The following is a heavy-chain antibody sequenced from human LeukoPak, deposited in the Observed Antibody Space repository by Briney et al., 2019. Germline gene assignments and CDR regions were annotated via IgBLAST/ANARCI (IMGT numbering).Heavy chain of an antibody. J-gene: IGHJ4*02. CDR3: ARQKYLRGPDVEYFDY. V-gene: IGHV3-66*04. CDR2: IYSDSST. D-gene: IGHD5/OR15-5a*01. CDR1: GFTVTSNY. Sequence: GGSLRLSCAASGFTVTSNYMSWVRQAPGKGLEWVSVIYSDSSTYYADSVKGRFTISRDNSKNTLYLQMNSLRAEDTAVYYCARQKYLRGPDVEYFDYWGQGTLVTVSS.